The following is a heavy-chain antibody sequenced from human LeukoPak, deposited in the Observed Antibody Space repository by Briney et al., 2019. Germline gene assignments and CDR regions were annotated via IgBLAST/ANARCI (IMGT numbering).Heavy chain of an antibody. CDR2: IIPILGIA. CDR1: GGTFSSYA. D-gene: IGHD4-17*01. J-gene: IGHJ4*02. CDR3: ARGSYGDYGDY. Sequence: ASVKVSFKASGGTFSSYAISWVRQAPGQGLEWMGRIIPILGIANYAQKFQGRVTITADKSTSTAYMELSSLRSEDTAVYYCARGSYGDYGDYWGQGTLVTVSS. V-gene: IGHV1-69*04.